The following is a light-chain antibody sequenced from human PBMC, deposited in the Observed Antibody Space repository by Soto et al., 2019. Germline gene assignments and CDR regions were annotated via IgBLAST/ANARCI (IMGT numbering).Light chain of an antibody. J-gene: IGKJ1*01. Sequence: EIVLTQSPGTLSLSPGERATLSCRASQSVTSSYLAWYQQKPGQAPRLLIYSASSRATGIPDRFSGSGSGKDFTLTISSLEPEDFAVYYCQQYGSSPPWTFGQGTKVEIK. V-gene: IGKV3-20*01. CDR3: QQYGSSPPWT. CDR1: QSVTSSY. CDR2: SAS.